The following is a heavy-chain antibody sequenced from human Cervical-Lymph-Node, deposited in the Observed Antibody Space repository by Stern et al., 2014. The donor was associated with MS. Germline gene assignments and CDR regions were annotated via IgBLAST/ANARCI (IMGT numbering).Heavy chain of an antibody. CDR3: ARSITASGTGGAFEF. CDR2: VYPGDSDT. J-gene: IGHJ4*02. CDR1: GYSFTNYW. D-gene: IGHD6-25*01. V-gene: IGHV5-51*03. Sequence: EVQLVESGAEVKKPGESLKISCKASGYSFTNYWIGWVRQRPGKGLEWMGIVYPGDSDTRHSPSLQGQVTISADKSISTDYLQWSSLKASDTAMYYCARSITASGTGGAFEFWGQGTLVTVSS.